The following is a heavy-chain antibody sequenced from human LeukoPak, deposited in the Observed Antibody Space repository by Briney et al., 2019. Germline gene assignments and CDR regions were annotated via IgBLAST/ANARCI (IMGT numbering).Heavy chain of an antibody. V-gene: IGHV3-64*01. D-gene: IGHD1-26*01. CDR3: ARDSGSYYGADY. CDR1: GFTFSRYA. CDR2: SSSNGGST. J-gene: IGHJ4*02. Sequence: PGGSLRLSCAASGFTFSRYAMHWVRQAPGKGLEYVSASSSNGGSTYYANSVKGRFTISRDNSKNTLYLQMGSLRAEDMAVYYCARDSGSYYGADYWGQGTLVTVSS.